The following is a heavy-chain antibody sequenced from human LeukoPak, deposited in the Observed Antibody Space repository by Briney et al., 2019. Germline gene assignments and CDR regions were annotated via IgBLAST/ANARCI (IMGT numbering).Heavy chain of an antibody. CDR1: GFTFDDYA. CDR3: AKDWGYSSSSIDY. Sequence: GGSLRLSCAASGFTFDDYAMHWVRQAPGKGLEWVSGISWNSGSIGYANSVKGRFTISRDNAKNSLYLQMNSLRADDTALYYCAKDWGYSSSSIDYWGQGTLATVSS. CDR2: ISWNSGSI. J-gene: IGHJ4*02. D-gene: IGHD6-13*01. V-gene: IGHV3-9*01.